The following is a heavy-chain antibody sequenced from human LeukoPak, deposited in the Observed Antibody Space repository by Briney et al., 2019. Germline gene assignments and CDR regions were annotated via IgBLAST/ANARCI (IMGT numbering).Heavy chain of an antibody. CDR2: IYPGDSRT. V-gene: IGHV5-51*01. D-gene: IGHD4-17*01. CDR3: ARALRTGQGDYVPVL. CDR1: GYRFTNYW. J-gene: IGHJ4*02. Sequence: GESLKISCKASGYRFTNYWIGWVRQMPGKGLEWMTIIYPGDSRTRYSPSFQGQVTISADKSIDTAYLQWSSLKASDTAVYYCARALRTGQGDYVPVLWGQGTLVTVSS.